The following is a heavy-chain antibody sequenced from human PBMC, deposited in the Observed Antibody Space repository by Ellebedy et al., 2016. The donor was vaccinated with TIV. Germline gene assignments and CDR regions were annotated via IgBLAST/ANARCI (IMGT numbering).Heavy chain of an antibody. CDR1: GFTFSSYS. CDR2: ISSTGSTI. D-gene: IGHD3-22*01. V-gene: IGHV3-48*01. CDR3: ARDRPATVVAGALEY. Sequence: PGGSLRLSCEVSGFTFSSYSMNWVRLAPGKGLEWVSYISSTGSTIYYADAVKGRFAISRDNSENTLYLQVNSLTTEDTAVYYCARDRPATVVAGALEYWGQGTLVTVSS. J-gene: IGHJ4*02.